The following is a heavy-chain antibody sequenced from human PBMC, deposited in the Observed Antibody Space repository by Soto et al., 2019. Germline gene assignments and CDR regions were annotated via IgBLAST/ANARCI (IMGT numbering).Heavy chain of an antibody. D-gene: IGHD3-3*01. J-gene: IGHJ6*03. V-gene: IGHV1-18*01. CDR1: GYTFTSYG. CDR3: AREDYDFWSGYPFYYYMDV. Sequence: ASVKVSCKASGYTFTSYGISWVRQAPGQGLERMGWISAYNGNTNYAQKLQGRVTMTTDTSTSTAYMELRSLRSDDTAVYYCAREDYDFWSGYPFYYYMDVWGKGTTVTVSS. CDR2: ISAYNGNT.